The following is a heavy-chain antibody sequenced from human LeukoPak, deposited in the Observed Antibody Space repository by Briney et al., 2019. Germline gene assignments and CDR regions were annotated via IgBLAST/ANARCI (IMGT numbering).Heavy chain of an antibody. J-gene: IGHJ5*02. CDR3: ARDNSVRDTAWWFDP. V-gene: IGHV3-7*01. CDR1: GFTFSNYW. CDR2: IKQDGSEN. Sequence: GGSLRVSCVASGFTFSNYWMSWVRQAPGKGLEWVANIKQDGSENYYVDSVKGRFTISRDNAKNSLYLQMNSLRAEDTAVYYCARDNSVRDTAWWFDPWGQGTLVTVSS. D-gene: IGHD2-21*02.